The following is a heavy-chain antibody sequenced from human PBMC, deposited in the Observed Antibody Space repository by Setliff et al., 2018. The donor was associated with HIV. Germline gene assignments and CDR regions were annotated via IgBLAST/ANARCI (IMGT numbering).Heavy chain of an antibody. CDR1: GYTISAHG. J-gene: IGHJ4*02. Sequence: ASVKVSCKASGYTISAHGISWVRQASGQGLEWMGWISAYNGNTDYAQELQGRITLTTDTSTNTAFMELRSLTSDDTAVYYCAREVDGVELDHWGQGSLVTVSS. V-gene: IGHV1-18*01. CDR2: ISAYNGNT. CDR3: AREVDGVELDH.